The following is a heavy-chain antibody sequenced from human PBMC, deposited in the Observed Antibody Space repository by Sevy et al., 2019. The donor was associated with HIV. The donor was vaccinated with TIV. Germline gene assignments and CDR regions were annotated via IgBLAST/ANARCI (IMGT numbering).Heavy chain of an antibody. D-gene: IGHD2-2*01. CDR2: ISSSSSYI. V-gene: IGHV3-21*01. CDR3: ARDSGGIVVVPAAMGNYFDY. Sequence: GGSLRLSCAASGFTFSSYSMNWVRQAPGKGLEWVSSISSSSSYIYYADSVKGRFTISRDNAKNSLYLQMNSLRAEDTAVYYCARDSGGIVVVPAAMGNYFDYWGQGTLVTVSS. J-gene: IGHJ4*02. CDR1: GFTFSSYS.